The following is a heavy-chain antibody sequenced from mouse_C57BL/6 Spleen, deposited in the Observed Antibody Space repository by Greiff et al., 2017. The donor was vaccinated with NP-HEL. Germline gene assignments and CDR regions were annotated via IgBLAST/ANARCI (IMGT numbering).Heavy chain of an antibody. Sequence: QVQLQQSGPELVKPGASVKISCKASGYAFSSSWMNWVKQRPGKGLEWIGRIYPGDGDTNYNGKFKGKATLTADKSSSTAYMQLSSLTSEDSAVYFCARSGDYGNFFNYFDYWGQGTTLTVSS. V-gene: IGHV1-82*01. D-gene: IGHD2-1*01. CDR2: IYPGDGDT. CDR1: GYAFSSSW. J-gene: IGHJ2*01. CDR3: ARSGDYGNFFNYFDY.